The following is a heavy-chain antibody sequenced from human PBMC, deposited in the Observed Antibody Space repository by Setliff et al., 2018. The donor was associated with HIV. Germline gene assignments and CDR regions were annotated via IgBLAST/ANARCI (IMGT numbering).Heavy chain of an antibody. CDR3: GRAGDYGDYVIDY. D-gene: IGHD4-17*01. CDR2: INAGNGHT. Sequence: ASVKVSCKASGHSFTTYTMHWVRQAPGQRLEWMRSINAGNGHTEYSQKFQDRVSITTYTPATITYMELSSLTSEDTAVYYCGRAGDYGDYVIDYWGQGTLVTVSS. J-gene: IGHJ4*02. CDR1: GHSFTTYT. V-gene: IGHV1-3*01.